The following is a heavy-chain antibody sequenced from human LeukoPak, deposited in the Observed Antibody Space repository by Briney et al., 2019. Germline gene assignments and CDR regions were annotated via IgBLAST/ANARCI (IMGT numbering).Heavy chain of an antibody. Sequence: GGSLRLSCAASGFTVSSNYMSWVRQAPGKGLEWVSVIYSGGSTYYADSVKGRFTISRDNSKNTLYLQMNSLRAEDTAVYYCARLGGVLGSYYDYWGQGTLVTVSS. V-gene: IGHV3-66*01. CDR3: ARLGGVLGSYYDY. J-gene: IGHJ4*02. CDR1: GFTVSSNY. CDR2: IYSGGST. D-gene: IGHD3-16*01.